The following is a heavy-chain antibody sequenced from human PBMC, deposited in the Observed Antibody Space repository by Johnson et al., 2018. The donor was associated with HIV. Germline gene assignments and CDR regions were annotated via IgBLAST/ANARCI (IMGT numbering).Heavy chain of an antibody. Sequence: EQLVESGGGLVQPGGSLRLSCAASGFTVSSNYMSWVRQAPGKGLEWVSVIYSSGSTYYTDSVKGRFTISRDHSKNTLYVQMISLRAEDTAVYYCAKERSTYYNFWSGSAGNDAFDIWGQGTMVTVSS. J-gene: IGHJ3*02. CDR3: AKERSTYYNFWSGSAGNDAFDI. D-gene: IGHD3-3*01. CDR1: GFTVSSNY. V-gene: IGHV3-66*03. CDR2: IYSSGST.